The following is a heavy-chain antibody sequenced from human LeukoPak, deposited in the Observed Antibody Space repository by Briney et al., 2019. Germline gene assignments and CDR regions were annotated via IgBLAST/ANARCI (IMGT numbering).Heavy chain of an antibody. V-gene: IGHV4-59*01. D-gene: IGHD6-13*01. CDR3: ARNPAIAAVNWFNP. CDR1: GGSISGYY. Sequence: SETLSLTCTVSGGSISGYYWSWSRQPPGKGVEWIGNLYYMRGAWYKSSLKSRVTTSVDTSRNEFSLKLSSVTAADTAVYYCARNPAIAAVNWFNPWGQGTLVTVSS. CDR2: LYYMRGA. J-gene: IGHJ5*02.